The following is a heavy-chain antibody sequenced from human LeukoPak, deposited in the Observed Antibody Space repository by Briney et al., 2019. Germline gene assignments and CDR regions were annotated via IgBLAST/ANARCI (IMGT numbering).Heavy chain of an antibody. J-gene: IGHJ4*02. CDR2: ISAFNGNT. D-gene: IGHD1-26*01. CDR3: ARGSGSYHLSRFDY. CDR1: GYTFTTYG. V-gene: IGHV1-18*01. Sequence: ASVKVSCKASGYTFTTYGFSWVRQAPGQGVKWMEWISAFNGNTNYAQKLQGRVTMTTATSTSTAYMELRRLRSDDAAVYYCARGSGSYHLSRFDYWGQGTLVTVSS.